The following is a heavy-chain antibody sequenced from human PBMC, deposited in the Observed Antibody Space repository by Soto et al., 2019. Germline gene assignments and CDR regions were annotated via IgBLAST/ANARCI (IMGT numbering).Heavy chain of an antibody. CDR1: GGSISSYY. CDR3: ARRTYDFWSGYYEYYYYYYMDV. CDR2: IYYSGST. J-gene: IGHJ6*03. D-gene: IGHD3-3*01. Sequence: QVQLQESGPGLVKPSETLSLTCTVSGGSISSYYWSWIRQPPGKGLEWIGYIYYSGSTNYNPSLKSRVTISVDTSQNQFSLKLSSVTAADTAVYYCARRTYDFWSGYYEYYYYYYMDVWGKGTTVTVSS. V-gene: IGHV4-59*08.